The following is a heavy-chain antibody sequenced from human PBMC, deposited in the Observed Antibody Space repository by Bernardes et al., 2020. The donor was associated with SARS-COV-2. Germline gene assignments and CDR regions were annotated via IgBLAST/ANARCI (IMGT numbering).Heavy chain of an antibody. J-gene: IGHJ4*02. CDR2: IKWNGGSP. V-gene: IGHV3-20*04. CDR1: GFNFDDYG. CDR3: TRGYYDGPFDY. D-gene: IGHD3-3*01. Sequence: GGSLRLSCVASGFNFDDYGMSWVRQAPGKGLEWVSGIKWNGGSPGYVDSVKGRFTISRDNAKNSLYLQMNSLRVEDTALYYCTRGYYDGPFDYWGQGTLVTVSS.